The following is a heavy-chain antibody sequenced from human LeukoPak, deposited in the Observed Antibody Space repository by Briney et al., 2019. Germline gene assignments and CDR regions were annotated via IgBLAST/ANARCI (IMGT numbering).Heavy chain of an antibody. CDR3: ANGLAASGDFLLRDYYYFMDV. V-gene: IGHV3-23*01. CDR1: GFAFSTYA. J-gene: IGHJ6*03. D-gene: IGHD7-27*01. Sequence: GGSLRLSCAASGFAFSTYAMNWVRQAPGKGLEWVSVISGSGGSIYYADSVKGRFTISKDKAKNTMDLQMNSLRAEDTAVYYCANGLAASGDFLLRDYYYFMDVWGKGTTVTVSS. CDR2: ISGSGGSI.